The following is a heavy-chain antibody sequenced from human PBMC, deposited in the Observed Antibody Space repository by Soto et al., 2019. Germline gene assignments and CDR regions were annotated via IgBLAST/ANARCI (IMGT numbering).Heavy chain of an antibody. CDR1: GGTFSRYS. CDR2: IIPIFGIA. V-gene: IGHV1-69*02. Sequence: SVKVSCKASGGTFSRYSITWVRQAPGHGLEWIGRIIPIFGIASYAQKFQGRVTITADESTSTAYMELSSLRSDDTAVYYCARSRGTGTYPHDFQPWGQGTLVTVSS. D-gene: IGHD1-26*01. CDR3: ARSRGTGTYPHDFQP. J-gene: IGHJ1*01.